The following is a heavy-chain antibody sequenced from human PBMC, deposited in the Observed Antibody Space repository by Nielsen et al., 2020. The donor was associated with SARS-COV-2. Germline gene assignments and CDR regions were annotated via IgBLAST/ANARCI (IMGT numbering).Heavy chain of an antibody. D-gene: IGHD3-10*01. CDR1: GFTISTYA. CDR3: ARRMGSGSYQAYGLDV. Sequence: GESLKISCVVSGFTISTYAMSWVRQAPGKGLEWVSAISASTYYADSVKGRFTISRDNSKNTLYLQMNSLKTDDSAKYYCARRMGSGSYQAYGLDVWGLGTTVTVSS. J-gene: IGHJ6*02. CDR2: ISAST. V-gene: IGHV3-23*01.